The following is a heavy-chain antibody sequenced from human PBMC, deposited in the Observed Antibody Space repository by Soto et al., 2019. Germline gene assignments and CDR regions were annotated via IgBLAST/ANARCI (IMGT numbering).Heavy chain of an antibody. J-gene: IGHJ6*02. Sequence: EVQLVESGGGLVQPGGSLRLSCAASGFTFSSYSMNWVRQAPGKGLEWVSYISSSSSTIYYADSVKGRFTISRDNAKNSLYLQMHSLRDEDTAVYYCAREQGIAVAGTHYYYYGMDVWGQGTTVTVSS. D-gene: IGHD6-19*01. CDR2: ISSSSSTI. V-gene: IGHV3-48*02. CDR1: GFTFSSYS. CDR3: AREQGIAVAGTHYYYYGMDV.